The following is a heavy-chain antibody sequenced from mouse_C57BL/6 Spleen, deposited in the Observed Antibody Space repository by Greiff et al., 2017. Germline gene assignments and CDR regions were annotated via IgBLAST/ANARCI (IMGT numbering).Heavy chain of an antibody. CDR3: TRRLLRSLDY. CDR2: IDPETGGT. V-gene: IGHV1-15*01. J-gene: IGHJ2*01. D-gene: IGHD1-1*01. Sequence: VQLKESGAELVRPGASVTLSCKASGYTFTDYEMHWVKQTPVHGLEWIGAIDPETGGTAYNQKFKGKAILTADKSSSTAYMELRSLTSADSAVYYCTRRLLRSLDYWGQGTTLTVSS. CDR1: GYTFTDYE.